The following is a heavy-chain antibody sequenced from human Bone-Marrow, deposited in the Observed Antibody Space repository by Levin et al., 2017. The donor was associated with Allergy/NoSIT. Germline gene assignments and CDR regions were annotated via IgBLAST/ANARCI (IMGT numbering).Heavy chain of an antibody. J-gene: IGHJ6*02. CDR3: ATAGWQYPLLSHIPPGYFGMDV. CDR2: IDHSGNT. D-gene: IGHD2-2*01. CDR1: YGSYKVYF. Sequence: SQTLSLTCAVYYGSYKVYFWSWIRQPPGGGLEWIGEIDHSGNTNYNPSLESRVTISADTSKNQFSLRLTSLTAADAAVYYCATAGWQYPLLSHIPPGYFGMDVWRQGTTVTVSS. V-gene: IGHV4-34*01.